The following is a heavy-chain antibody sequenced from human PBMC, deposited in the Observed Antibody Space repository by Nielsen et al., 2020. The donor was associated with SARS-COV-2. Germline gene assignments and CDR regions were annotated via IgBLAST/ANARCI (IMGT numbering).Heavy chain of an antibody. CDR3: ARVCHDYGLNGIKYYFDY. J-gene: IGHJ4*02. CDR2: ISAYNGNT. Sequence: WVRQAPGQGLEWMGWISAYNGNTNYAQKLQGRVTMTTDTSTSTAYMELSSLRSEDTAVYYCARVCHDYGLNGIKYYFDYWGQGTLVTVSS. V-gene: IGHV1-18*01. D-gene: IGHD4-17*01.